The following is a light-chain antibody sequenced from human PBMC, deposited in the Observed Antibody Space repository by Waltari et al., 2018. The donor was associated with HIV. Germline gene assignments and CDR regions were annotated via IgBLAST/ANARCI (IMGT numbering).Light chain of an antibody. CDR1: TSNLGTHS. Sequence: QSVLTQPPSVSAAPGQRVTISCPGSTSNLGTHSVSWYQQFPGTAPKLLIYDNNHRSSGIPDRFSGSKSGTSATLAITGLQTEDEADYYCGTWDTSLSAGLFGGGTKVTVL. V-gene: IGLV1-51*01. CDR2: DNN. J-gene: IGLJ2*01. CDR3: GTWDTSLSAGL.